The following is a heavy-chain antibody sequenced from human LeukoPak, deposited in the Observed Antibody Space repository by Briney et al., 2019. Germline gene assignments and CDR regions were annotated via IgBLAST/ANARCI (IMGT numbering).Heavy chain of an antibody. CDR1: GFTFSNAW. CDR3: AKDLAPFIYYDSSGAFDI. D-gene: IGHD3-22*01. CDR2: IKSKTDGGTT. V-gene: IGHV3-15*01. J-gene: IGHJ3*02. Sequence: GGSLRLSCAASGFTFSNAWMSWVRQAPGKGLEWVGRIKSKTDGGTTDYAAPVKGRFTISRDDSKNTLYLQMNSLKTEDTAVYYCAKDLAPFIYYDSSGAFDIWGQGTMVTVSS.